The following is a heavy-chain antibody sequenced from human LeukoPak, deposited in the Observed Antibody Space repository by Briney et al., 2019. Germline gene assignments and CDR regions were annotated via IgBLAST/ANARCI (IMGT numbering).Heavy chain of an antibody. Sequence: SETLSLTCTVSGGSVSSTEFFWGWIRQPPGKGLQWVGNLYYSGSTSYHPSLNSRVTMSVDTSKNQFSLKMTSVTAADTAVYYCARLSKGRYFDYIFDYWGQGSLVTVSS. CDR2: LYYSGST. CDR3: ARLSKGRYFDYIFDY. V-gene: IGHV4-39*01. J-gene: IGHJ4*02. D-gene: IGHD3-9*01. CDR1: GGSVSSTEFF.